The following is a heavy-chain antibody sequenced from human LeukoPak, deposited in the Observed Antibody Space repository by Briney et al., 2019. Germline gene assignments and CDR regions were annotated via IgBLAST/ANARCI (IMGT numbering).Heavy chain of an antibody. CDR1: GFTFSSYS. CDR3: ARNLPYNYYGSGSYYTAIDY. J-gene: IGHJ4*02. CDR2: ISSSSSYI. D-gene: IGHD3-10*01. V-gene: IGHV3-21*01. Sequence: GGSLRLSCAASGFTFSSYSMNWVRQAPRKGLEWVSSISSSSSYIYYADSVKGRFTISRDNAKNSLYLQMNSLRAEDTAVYYCARNLPYNYYGSGSYYTAIDYWGQGTLVTVSS.